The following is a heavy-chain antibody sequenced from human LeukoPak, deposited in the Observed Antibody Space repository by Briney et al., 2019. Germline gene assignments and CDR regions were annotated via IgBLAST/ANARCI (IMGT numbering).Heavy chain of an antibody. J-gene: IGHJ4*02. CDR3: ARGDYYDSSGYYSIDY. Sequence: SVKVSCKASGGTFSSYAISWVRQAPGQGLEWMGRIIPILGIANYAQKFQGRVTITADKSTSTAYMELSSLRSEDTAVYYCARGDYYDSSGYYSIDYWGQGTLVTVSS. D-gene: IGHD3-22*01. CDR2: IIPILGIA. CDR1: GGTFSSYA. V-gene: IGHV1-69*04.